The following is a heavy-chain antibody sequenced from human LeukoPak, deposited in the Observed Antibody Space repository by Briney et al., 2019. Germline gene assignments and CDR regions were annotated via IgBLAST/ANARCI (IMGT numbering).Heavy chain of an antibody. CDR2: INAGNGNT. J-gene: IGHJ4*02. V-gene: IGHV1-3*01. Sequence: ASVKVSCEASGYTFTSYAMHWLRQAPGQRLEWMGWINAGNGNTKYSQKFQGRVTITRDTSASTAYMELSSLRSEDTAVYYCARGAFSSSWYEDYWGQGTLVTVSS. CDR1: GYTFTSYA. D-gene: IGHD6-13*01. CDR3: ARGAFSSSWYEDY.